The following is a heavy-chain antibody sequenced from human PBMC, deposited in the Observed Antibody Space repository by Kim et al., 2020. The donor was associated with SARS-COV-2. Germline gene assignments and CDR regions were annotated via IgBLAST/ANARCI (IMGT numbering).Heavy chain of an antibody. V-gene: IGHV3-13*01. CDR2: IGTAGDT. CDR3: ARANYYDSSGYRGLVFDY. J-gene: IGHJ4*02. Sequence: GGSLRLSCAASGFTFSSYDMHWVRQATGKGLEWVSAIGTAGDTYYPGSVKGRFTISRENAKNSLYLQMNSLRAGDTAVYYCARANYYDSSGYRGLVFDYWGQGTLVTVSS. D-gene: IGHD3-22*01. CDR1: GFTFSSYD.